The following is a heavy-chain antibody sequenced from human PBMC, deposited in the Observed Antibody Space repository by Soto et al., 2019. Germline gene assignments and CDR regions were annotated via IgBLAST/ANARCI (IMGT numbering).Heavy chain of an antibody. V-gene: IGHV1-18*01. CDR1: GYTFTTYG. D-gene: IGHD2-15*01. Sequence: ASVKVSCKASGYTFTTYGISWVRQAPGQGLGWMGWISAYNGVTEYAQKFQGRVTMTTDTSTSTVYMELRSLRSDDTAVYYCARVRAELGYCSGGSCLPYYYGMDVWGQGTTVTVSS. CDR3: ARVRAELGYCSGGSCLPYYYGMDV. CDR2: ISAYNGVT. J-gene: IGHJ6*02.